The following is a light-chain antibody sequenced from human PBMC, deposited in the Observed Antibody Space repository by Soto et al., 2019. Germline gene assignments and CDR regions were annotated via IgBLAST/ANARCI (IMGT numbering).Light chain of an antibody. CDR2: WAS. V-gene: IGKV4-1*01. CDR3: QQYYTRPRT. Sequence: DIVMTQSPDSLAVSLAERATINCKSSQSILYSSNNKNYLAWYQQKPGQPPKLLIFWASNRVSGVPDRFSGIDSGTEFALTISSLQAEDVAVYDCQQYYTRPRTFGQGTKLEIK. CDR1: QSILYSSNNKNY. J-gene: IGKJ2*02.